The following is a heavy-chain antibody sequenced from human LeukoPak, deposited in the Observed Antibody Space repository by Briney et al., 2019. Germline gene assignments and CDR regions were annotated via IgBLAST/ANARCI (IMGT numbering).Heavy chain of an antibody. D-gene: IGHD5-24*01. Sequence: GASVKASCKSFGYTFTSNYMHWVRQAPGQGPEWMGVISPSGASTTYAQTFQGRVTLTRDMSTSTDYLELSSLRSEDTAVYYCARDNSVRDEAWWFSPWGQGTLVTVSS. CDR3: ARDNSVRDEAWWFSP. CDR2: ISPSGAST. J-gene: IGHJ5*02. CDR1: GYTFTSNY. V-gene: IGHV1-46*01.